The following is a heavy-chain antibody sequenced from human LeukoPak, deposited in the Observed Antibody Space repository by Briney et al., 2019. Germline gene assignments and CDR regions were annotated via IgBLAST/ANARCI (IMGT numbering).Heavy chain of an antibody. CDR2: ISSDRSIK. Sequence: GGSLRLSCVASGFTFSIYAMTWVRQAPGKGLEWVAVISSDRSIKVYADSVKGRFTLSRDNSINTVDLQMNSLRAEDTAVYYCVKEYHSRGFGAYFDYWGQGTLVTVSS. D-gene: IGHD3-3*01. V-gene: IGHV3-30*18. CDR1: GFTFSIYA. J-gene: IGHJ4*02. CDR3: VKEYHSRGFGAYFDY.